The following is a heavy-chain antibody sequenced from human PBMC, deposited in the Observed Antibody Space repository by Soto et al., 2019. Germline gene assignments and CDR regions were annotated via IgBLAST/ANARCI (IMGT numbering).Heavy chain of an antibody. D-gene: IGHD2-21*01. Sequence: GESLKISCQSSGSTFSTYWVAWVRQRPGKALEWLGLIYPDDSDTRYNPSFRGQVTISAEKSSSTIFLQWSSLKASDTATYYCARQCRDASDNCFLCPMDVWGHGTTVTVSS. CDR1: GSTFSTYW. V-gene: IGHV5-51*01. CDR2: IYPDDSDT. CDR3: ARQCRDASDNCFLCPMDV. J-gene: IGHJ6*02.